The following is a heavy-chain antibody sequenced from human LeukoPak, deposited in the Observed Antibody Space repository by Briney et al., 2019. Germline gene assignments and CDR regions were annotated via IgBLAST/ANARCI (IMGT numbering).Heavy chain of an antibody. CDR1: GYTFTSYG. V-gene: IGHV1-2*02. J-gene: IGHJ5*02. Sequence: GASVKVSCKASGYTFTSYGISWVRQAPGQGLEWMGWINPNSGGTNYAQKFQGRVTMTRDTSISTAYMELSRLRSDDTAVYYCARGKAQQLVRWFDPWGQGTLVTVSS. D-gene: IGHD6-13*01. CDR2: INPNSGGT. CDR3: ARGKAQQLVRWFDP.